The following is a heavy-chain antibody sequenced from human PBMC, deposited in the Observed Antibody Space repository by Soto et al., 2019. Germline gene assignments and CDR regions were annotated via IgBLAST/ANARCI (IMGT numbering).Heavy chain of an antibody. CDR3: ARGDRDYYYYYMDV. Sequence: GGALRLSCAASGFTFSSYWMSWVRQAPGKGLEWVANIKQDGSEKYYVDSVKGRFTISRDNAKNSLYLQMNSLRAEDTAVYYCARGDRDYYYYYMDVWGKGTTVTVSS. J-gene: IGHJ6*03. D-gene: IGHD3-22*01. CDR1: GFTFSSYW. CDR2: IKQDGSEK. V-gene: IGHV3-7*01.